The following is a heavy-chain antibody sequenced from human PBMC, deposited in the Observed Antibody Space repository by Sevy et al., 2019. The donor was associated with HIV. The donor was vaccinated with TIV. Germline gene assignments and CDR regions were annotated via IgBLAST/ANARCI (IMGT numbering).Heavy chain of an antibody. D-gene: IGHD3-9*01. CDR1: EFIFDDYA. Sequence: GGSLRLSCAASEFIFDDYAMHWVRQAPGKGLEWVSGISWNSGSIAYADSVKGRFTISRDNGKNSLYLQMNSLRAEDTALYYCAKDMIDIGPGSYFDYWGQGTLVTVSS. J-gene: IGHJ4*02. CDR2: ISWNSGSI. V-gene: IGHV3-9*01. CDR3: AKDMIDIGPGSYFDY.